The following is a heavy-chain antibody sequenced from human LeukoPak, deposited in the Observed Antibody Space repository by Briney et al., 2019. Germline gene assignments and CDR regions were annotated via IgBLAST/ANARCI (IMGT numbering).Heavy chain of an antibody. CDR2: INHSGST. CDR3: ARGYSSSWYYYGMDV. J-gene: IGHJ6*02. D-gene: IGHD6-13*01. CDR1: GGSFSGYY. Sequence: SETLSLTCAVYGGSFSGYYWSWIRQPPGKGLEWIGEINHSGSTDYNPSLKSRVTISVDTSKNQFSLKLSSVTAADTAVYYCARGYSSSWYYYGMDVWGQGTTVTVSS. V-gene: IGHV4-34*01.